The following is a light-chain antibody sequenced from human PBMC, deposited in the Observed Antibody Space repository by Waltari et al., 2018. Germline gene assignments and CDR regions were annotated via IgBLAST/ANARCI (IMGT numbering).Light chain of an antibody. CDR3: QTGGFGIWV. J-gene: IGLJ3*02. V-gene: IGLV4-69*01. CDR2: VNSDGSH. Sequence: QLLLTQSPSASASLGASVTLTCTLSSGHSNYAIAWHPQQPDKGPRYLMKVNSDGSHIKGDGIPDRFSGSSSGAERYLTISSLQSEDEADYYCQTGGFGIWVFGGGTKLTVL. CDR1: SGHSNYA.